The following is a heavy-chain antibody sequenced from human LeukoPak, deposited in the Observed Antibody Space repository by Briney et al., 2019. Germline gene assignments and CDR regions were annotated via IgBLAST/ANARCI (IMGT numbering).Heavy chain of an antibody. V-gene: IGHV3-30*18. D-gene: IGHD6-19*01. CDR2: ISYDGNTE. Sequence: GGSLRLSCAASGFTFSSYGMHWVRQAPGKGPEWVAVISYDGNTEYYADSVKGRFTISRDNSKNTLYLQMNSLRAEDTAIYYCAKMPVSYSSGWSTFDYWGQGTLVTVSS. J-gene: IGHJ4*02. CDR1: GFTFSSYG. CDR3: AKMPVSYSSGWSTFDY.